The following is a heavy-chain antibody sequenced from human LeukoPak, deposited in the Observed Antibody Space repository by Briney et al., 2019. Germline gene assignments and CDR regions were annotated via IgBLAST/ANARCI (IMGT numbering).Heavy chain of an antibody. CDR3: ARVLASVGSPFDY. Sequence: PGGSLRLSCAASGFTFSSYSMNWVRQAPGKGLEWVSSISSSSSYIYYADSVKGRFTISRDNAKNSLFLQMNSLRVEDTAVYYCARVLASVGSPFDYWGQGTLVTVSS. V-gene: IGHV3-21*01. CDR1: GFTFSSYS. D-gene: IGHD2-2*01. CDR2: ISSSSSYI. J-gene: IGHJ4*02.